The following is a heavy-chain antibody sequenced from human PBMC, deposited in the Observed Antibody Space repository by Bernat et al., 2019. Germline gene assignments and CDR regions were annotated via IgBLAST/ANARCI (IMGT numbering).Heavy chain of an antibody. CDR3: AKQSLAYETSGWPWYFHH. V-gene: IGHV3-23*01. J-gene: IGHJ1*01. Sequence: EVQLLESGGGLVQPGGSLRLSCGASGFTFSSYAMSWVRQAPGRGLEWVSAIRGGGGPTYDADAVKGRFTISRDNSKNTLYLQMNSLRAQDTAVFYCAKQSLAYETSGWPWYFHHWGQGTLVTVSS. D-gene: IGHD3-22*01. CDR1: GFTFSSYA. CDR2: IRGGGGPT.